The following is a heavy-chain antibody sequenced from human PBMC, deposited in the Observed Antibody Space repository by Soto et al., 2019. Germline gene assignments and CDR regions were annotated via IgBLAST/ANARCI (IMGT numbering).Heavy chain of an antibody. CDR3: ARGLTTPIKCCYSCYMDV. Sequence: SQTLSLTCAISGDSVSSNSAAWNWIRQSPSRGLEWLGRTYYRSKWYNDYAVSVKSRITINPDTSENQFSLQLNSVTPEDTAVYYCARGLTTPIKCCYSCYMDVWGKGTSVTGFS. J-gene: IGHJ6*03. D-gene: IGHD2-15*01. CDR1: GDSVSSNSAA. CDR2: TYYRSKWYN. V-gene: IGHV6-1*01.